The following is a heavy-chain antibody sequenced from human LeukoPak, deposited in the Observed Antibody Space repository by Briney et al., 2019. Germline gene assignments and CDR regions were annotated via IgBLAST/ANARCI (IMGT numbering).Heavy chain of an antibody. CDR3: AKEYGYTYGEFDY. D-gene: IGHD5-18*01. Sequence: GGSLRLSCAASGFTFRTSGMSWVRQAPGKGLEWVSAISGSGVSTYYADSVKGRFTISKDNSKNTLYLQMNSLRAEDTAVYYCAKEYGYTYGEFDYWGQGTLVTVSS. V-gene: IGHV3-23*01. CDR2: ISGSGVST. J-gene: IGHJ4*02. CDR1: GFTFRTSG.